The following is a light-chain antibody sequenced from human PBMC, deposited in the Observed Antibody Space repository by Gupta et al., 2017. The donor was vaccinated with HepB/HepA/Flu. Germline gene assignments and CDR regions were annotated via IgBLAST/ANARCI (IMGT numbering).Light chain of an antibody. CDR3: QQYYDWTPLS. V-gene: IGKV3-15*01. Sequence: EILMMQSPDTLSVSPGETATISCRASQSIRIHLAWYQQIPGQSPRLLIYGASTRASGIPTRFSASGSGTDFTLSISSLQSEDSAAYYCQQYYDWTPLSFGGGTKVAIK. J-gene: IGKJ4*01. CDR2: GAS. CDR1: QSIRIH.